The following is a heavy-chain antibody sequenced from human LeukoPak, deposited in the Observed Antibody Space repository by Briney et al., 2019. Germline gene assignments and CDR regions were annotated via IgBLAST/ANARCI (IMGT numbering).Heavy chain of an antibody. J-gene: IGHJ4*02. D-gene: IGHD1-26*01. CDR3: VKVSSTVGATYFDY. Sequence: PGGSLRLSCSASGFTFSSYVMHWVRQAPGEELEYISGVTSDGGTTYHADSVKGRFTISRDNSKNTLYLQMSSLRVEDTAVYYCVKVSSTVGATYFDYWGQGTLVTVSS. V-gene: IGHV3-64D*06. CDR2: VTSDGGTT. CDR1: GFTFSSYV.